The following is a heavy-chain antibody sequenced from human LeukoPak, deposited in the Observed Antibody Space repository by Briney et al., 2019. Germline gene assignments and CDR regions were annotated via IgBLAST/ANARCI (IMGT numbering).Heavy chain of an antibody. J-gene: IGHJ4*02. D-gene: IGHD1-26*01. Sequence: ASVKVSCKSSGYTFTTYAMHWVRQAPGQRPEWMGWIIVGSGKTKYSQKFQGRVTITADESTSTAYMELSSLRSEDTAVYYCARAKEVAYSGSYSAPHLDYWGQGTLVTVSS. CDR1: GYTFTTYA. CDR3: ARAKEVAYSGSYSAPHLDY. CDR2: IIVGSGKT. V-gene: IGHV1-3*01.